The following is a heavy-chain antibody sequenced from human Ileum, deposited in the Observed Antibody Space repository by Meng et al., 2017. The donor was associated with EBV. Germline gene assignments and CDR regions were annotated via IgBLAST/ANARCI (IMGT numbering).Heavy chain of an antibody. CDR1: GGSISSSSYY. CDR3: ARHHHSPTFDY. J-gene: IGHJ4*02. V-gene: IGHV4-39*01. Sequence: QLQPPESGPGLVKPSETLSLTCTVSGGSISSSSYYWAWIRQPPGEGLEWIGSVVYSGTTYYTSSLKSRVSISVDTSKNQFSLKLSSVTAADTAVYYCARHHHSPTFDYWGQGTLVTASS. CDR2: VVYSGTT. D-gene: IGHD1-14*01.